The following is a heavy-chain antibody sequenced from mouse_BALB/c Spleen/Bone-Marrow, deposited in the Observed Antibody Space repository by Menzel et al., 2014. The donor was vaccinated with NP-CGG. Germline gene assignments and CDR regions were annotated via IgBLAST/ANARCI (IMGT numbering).Heavy chain of an antibody. Sequence: EVQLQQSGPSLVKPSQTLSLTCSVTGDSIXSGYWNWIRKFPGNKLEYMGYISYSGSTYFNPSLKSRISITRDTSKNQYYLQLNSVTTEDTATYYCARLGGYGPYFDYWGQGTTLTVSS. CDR1: GDSIXSGY. CDR2: ISYSGST. J-gene: IGHJ2*01. CDR3: ARLGGYGPYFDY. V-gene: IGHV3-8*02. D-gene: IGHD1-1*02.